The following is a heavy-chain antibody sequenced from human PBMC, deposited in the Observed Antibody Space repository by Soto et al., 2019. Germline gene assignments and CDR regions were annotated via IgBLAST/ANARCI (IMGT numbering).Heavy chain of an antibody. CDR2: IKQDGSEK. V-gene: IGHV3-7*01. J-gene: IGHJ4*02. Sequence: GGSLRLSCAASGFTFSSYWMSWVRQAPGKGLEWVANIKQDGSEKYYVDSVKGRFTISRDNAKNSLYLQMNSLRAEDTAVYYCASTVGTNCSSTSCIPFDYWGQGTLVTVSS. CDR3: ASTVGTNCSSTSCIPFDY. D-gene: IGHD2-2*01. CDR1: GFTFSSYW.